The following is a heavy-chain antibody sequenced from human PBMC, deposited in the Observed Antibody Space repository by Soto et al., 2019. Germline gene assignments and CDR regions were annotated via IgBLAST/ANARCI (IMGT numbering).Heavy chain of an antibody. V-gene: IGHV5-51*01. J-gene: IGHJ5*02. Sequence: GESLKISCTGVGYSFTSYWIGWVRQMPGKGLEWMGIIYPGDSDTRYSPSFQGQVTISADKSITTAYLQWSSLKASDTAMYYCARGYCTTTICDPWFDPWGQGTLVTVSS. CDR2: IYPGDSDT. CDR3: ARGYCTTTICDPWFDP. D-gene: IGHD2-2*01. CDR1: GYSFTSYW.